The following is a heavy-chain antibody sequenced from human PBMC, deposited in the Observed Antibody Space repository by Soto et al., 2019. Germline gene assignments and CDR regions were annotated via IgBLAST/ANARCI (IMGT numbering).Heavy chain of an antibody. CDR3: AGDSCTNTICAADY. CDR2: ISSTGSTI. CDR1: GLTFSSYS. V-gene: IGHV3-48*02. Sequence: GGSLRLSCEASGLTFSSYSMNWVRQAPGKGLEWVSYISSTGSTIYYADSVKGRFTISRDNAKNSLYLQMNSLRDADTAVYYCAGDSCTNTICAADYWGQGTLVTVSS. D-gene: IGHD2-2*01. J-gene: IGHJ4*02.